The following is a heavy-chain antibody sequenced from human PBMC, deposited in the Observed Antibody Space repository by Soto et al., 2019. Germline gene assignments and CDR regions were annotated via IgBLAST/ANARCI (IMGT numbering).Heavy chain of an antibody. CDR2: ISAYNGNT. CDR3: FFSALGFCSSISCYLGEGGFPTREHFDY. V-gene: IGHV1-18*01. J-gene: IGHJ4*02. D-gene: IGHD2-2*01. Sequence: ASVKVSCKASGYTFTSYGISWVRQAPGQGLEWMGWISAYNGNTNYAQKLQGRDTMTTDTSTSTAYKKLRSLRSDDTAVYYCFFSALGFCSSISCYLGEGGFPTREHFDYWGQGTLVTVSA. CDR1: GYTFTSYG.